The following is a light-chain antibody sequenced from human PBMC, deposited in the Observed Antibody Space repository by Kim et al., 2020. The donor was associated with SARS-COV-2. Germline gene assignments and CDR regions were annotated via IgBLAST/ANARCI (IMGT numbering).Light chain of an antibody. J-gene: IGKJ2*01. CDR3: QEYNSWPPYN. CDR1: QSVNTN. CDR2: GAS. V-gene: IGKV3-15*01. Sequence: VFPGEGATLSYRASQSVNTNLAWYQQRPGQAPRLLIFGASTRATGIPARFSGSGSGTEFTLTISSLQSEDFAVYYCQEYNSWPPYNFGLGTKLEI.